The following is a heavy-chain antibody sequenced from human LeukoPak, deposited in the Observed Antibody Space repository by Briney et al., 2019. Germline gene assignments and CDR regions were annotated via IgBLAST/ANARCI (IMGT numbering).Heavy chain of an antibody. D-gene: IGHD3-22*01. Sequence: GGSLRLSCAASGFTFSNYALSWVHQAPGKGLEWVSSISGSGGSTYYADSVKGRFTISRDNSKNALYLQMNSLRAEDTAVYYCATDWGYYYDPNADYWGQGTLVTVSS. CDR3: ATDWGYYYDPNADY. CDR1: GFTFSNYA. J-gene: IGHJ4*02. V-gene: IGHV3-23*01. CDR2: ISGSGGST.